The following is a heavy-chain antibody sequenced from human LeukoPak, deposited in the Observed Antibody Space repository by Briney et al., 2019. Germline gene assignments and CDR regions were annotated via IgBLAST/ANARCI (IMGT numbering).Heavy chain of an antibody. V-gene: IGHV4-59*08. D-gene: IGHD2/OR15-2a*01. CDR1: GGSISSYY. CDR3: AGHHPRNTVDF. Sequence: MSSETLSLTCTVSGGSISSYYWSWIRQPPGKGLEWIAYISDIGSINYNPSLKSRVTISLDTSKNQFSLKLSSATAADTAVYYCAGHHPRNTVDFWGQGTLVTVSS. J-gene: IGHJ4*02. CDR2: ISDIGSI.